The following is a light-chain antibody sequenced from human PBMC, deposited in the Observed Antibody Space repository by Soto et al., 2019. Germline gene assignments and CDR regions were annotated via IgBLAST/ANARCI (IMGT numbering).Light chain of an antibody. J-gene: IGKJ4*01. V-gene: IGKV1-12*01. Sequence: DIRMTQSPSSVSASVGDRVIITCRASQGIANWLAWYQHKPGTAPRLLIYAASTLQSGVPSRFSGRGSGTYFPLAISGLQPADVGTYYCHQAITFPLTFGGGTKVEI. CDR2: AAS. CDR1: QGIANW. CDR3: HQAITFPLT.